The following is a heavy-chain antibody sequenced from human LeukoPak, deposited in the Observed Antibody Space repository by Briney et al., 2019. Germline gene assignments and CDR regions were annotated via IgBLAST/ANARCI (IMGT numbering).Heavy chain of an antibody. V-gene: IGHV3-30*04. D-gene: IGHD3-10*01. J-gene: IGHJ6*04. CDR1: GFTFSSYA. CDR3: ARDYSGLLWFGERNGMDV. Sequence: GRSLRLSCAASGFTFSSYAMHWVRQAPGKGLEWVAVISYDGSNKYYADSVKARFTIYRHNSKNTLYLQMNSLRAEDTAVYYCARDYSGLLWFGERNGMDVWGKGTTVTVSS. CDR2: ISYDGSNK.